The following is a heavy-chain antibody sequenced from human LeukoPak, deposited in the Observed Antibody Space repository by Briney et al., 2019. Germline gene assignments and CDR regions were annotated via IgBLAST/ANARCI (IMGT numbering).Heavy chain of an antibody. V-gene: IGHV1-18*01. J-gene: IGHJ6*03. Sequence: GASVKVSCKASGYTFTNYGITWVRQAPGQGLEWMGWIGAYNGNTNYAQKFQGRVTMTTDTSTSTAYMELRSLRSDDTAVYYCARGKGFTMVRGVPWDYYYYMDVWGKGTTVTVSS. CDR2: IGAYNGNT. CDR1: GYTFTNYG. CDR3: ARGKGFTMVRGVPWDYYYYMDV. D-gene: IGHD3-10*01.